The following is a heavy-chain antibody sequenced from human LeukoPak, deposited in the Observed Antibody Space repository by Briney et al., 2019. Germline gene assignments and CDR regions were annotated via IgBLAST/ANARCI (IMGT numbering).Heavy chain of an antibody. D-gene: IGHD5-24*01. Sequence: GGSLRLSCEVSGLTFRSFWMSWVRQAPGKGLEWVANRSEEGSERYFVDSGRGRFTHSRDNAKNSLHLQMNTLTPEDTAVYYCARERDGRFFDYWGQGALVTVSS. CDR2: RSEEGSER. CDR1: GLTFRSFW. CDR3: ARERDGRFFDY. V-gene: IGHV3-7*01. J-gene: IGHJ4*02.